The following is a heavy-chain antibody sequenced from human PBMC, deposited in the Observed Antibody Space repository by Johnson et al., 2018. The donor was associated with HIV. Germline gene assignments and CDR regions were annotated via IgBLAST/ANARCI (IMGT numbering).Heavy chain of an antibody. D-gene: IGHD3-16*01. V-gene: IGHV3-30*04. CDR2: ISYDGSNK. CDR3: ARGGKDHAFDI. CDR1: GFTFSSYA. Sequence: QVQLVESGGGVVQHGRSLRLSCAASGFTFSSYAMHWVRQAPGKGLEWVAVISYDGSNKNYADSVKGRFTISRDNPKNTLYLQMNSLRAEDTAVYYCARGGKDHAFDIWGQGTMVTVSS. J-gene: IGHJ3*02.